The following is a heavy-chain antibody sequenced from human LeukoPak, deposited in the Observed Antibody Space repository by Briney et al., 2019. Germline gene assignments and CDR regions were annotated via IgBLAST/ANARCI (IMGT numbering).Heavy chain of an antibody. J-gene: IGHJ5*02. V-gene: IGHV3-11*04. CDR2: ISSSGSTI. CDR1: GFTFSDYY. CDR3: ARGDWNYVYGFDP. D-gene: IGHD1-7*01. Sequence: PGGSLRLSCAASGFTFSDYYMSWIRQAPGKGLEWVSYISSSGSTIYYADSVKGRSTISRDNAKNSPYPQMNSLRAEDTAVYYCARGDWNYVYGFDPWGQGTLVTVSS.